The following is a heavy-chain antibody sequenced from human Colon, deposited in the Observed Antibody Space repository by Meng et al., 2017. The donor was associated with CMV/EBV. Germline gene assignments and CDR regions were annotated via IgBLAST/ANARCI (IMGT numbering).Heavy chain of an antibody. CDR2: ISTTYI. D-gene: IGHD2-15*01. Sequence: GESLKISCEASGFSFSRYSMNWVRQAPGKGLEWVSFISTTYIFYADSVKRRFTISRDNAKNSLYLQMNSLRAEDTAVYYCVRDTPRGGSYFDYWGQGTLVTVSS. CDR1: GFSFSRYS. V-gene: IGHV3-21*01. CDR3: VRDTPRGGSYFDY. J-gene: IGHJ4*02.